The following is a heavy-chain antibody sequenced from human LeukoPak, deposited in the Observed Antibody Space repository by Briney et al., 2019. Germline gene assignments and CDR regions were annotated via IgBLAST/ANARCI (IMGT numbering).Heavy chain of an antibody. D-gene: IGHD5-18*01. CDR1: GFTFSSYS. Sequence: GGSLRLSCAASGFTFSSYSMNWVRQAPGKGLEWVSSISSSSSYIYYADSVKGRFTISRDNAKNSLYLQMNSLRAEDTAVYYCARAEGRIQLWSRYYYGMDVWGQGTTVTVSS. CDR2: ISSSSSYI. J-gene: IGHJ6*02. V-gene: IGHV3-21*01. CDR3: ARAEGRIQLWSRYYYGMDV.